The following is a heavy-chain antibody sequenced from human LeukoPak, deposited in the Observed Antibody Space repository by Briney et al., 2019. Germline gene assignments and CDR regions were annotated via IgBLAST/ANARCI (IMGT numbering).Heavy chain of an antibody. V-gene: IGHV3-9*01. J-gene: IGHJ5*02. CDR2: ISWNSGSI. CDR3: AKGRDKYQLLSKNWFDP. CDR1: GFTFDDYA. Sequence: PGGSLRLSCAASGFTFDDYAMHWVRQAPGKGLEWVSGISWNSGSIGYADSVKGRFTISRDNAKDSLYLQMNSLGAEDTALYYCAKGRDKYQLLSKNWFDPWGQGTLVTVSS. D-gene: IGHD2-2*01.